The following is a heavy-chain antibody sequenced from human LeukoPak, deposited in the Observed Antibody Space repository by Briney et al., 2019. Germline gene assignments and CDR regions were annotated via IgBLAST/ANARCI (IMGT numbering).Heavy chain of an antibody. Sequence: GGSLRPSCAASGFTFSSYSMNWVRQAPGKGLEWVSYISSSSSTIYYADSVKGRFTISRDNAKNSLYLQMNSLRAEDTAVYYCARDLRTTVVTPIWYWGQGTLVTVSS. J-gene: IGHJ4*02. V-gene: IGHV3-48*01. CDR1: GFTFSSYS. CDR3: ARDLRTTVVTPIWY. CDR2: ISSSSSTI. D-gene: IGHD4-23*01.